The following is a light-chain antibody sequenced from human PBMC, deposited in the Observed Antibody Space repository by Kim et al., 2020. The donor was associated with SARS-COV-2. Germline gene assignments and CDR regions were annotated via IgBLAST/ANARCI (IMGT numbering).Light chain of an antibody. CDR3: SSYTSSNTWV. CDR2: DVN. CDR1: SSDIGDYKY. V-gene: IGLV2-14*04. Sequence: GQSITCYCTETSSDIGDYKYVSWYQQHPDKDPKLMIYDVNKRPSGVSNRFSGSKSGNTASLTISGLQAEDEADYYCSSYTSSNTWVFGGGTKLTVL. J-gene: IGLJ3*02.